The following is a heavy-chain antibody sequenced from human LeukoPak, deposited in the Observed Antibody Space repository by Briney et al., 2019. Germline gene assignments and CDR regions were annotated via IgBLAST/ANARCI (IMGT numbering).Heavy chain of an antibody. CDR1: GFTFSSYG. Sequence: QPGGSLRLSCAASGFTFSSYGMHWVRQAPGKGLEWVAVIWYDGSNKYYADSVKGRFTISRDNSKNTLYLQMNSLRAEDTAVYYCARDRAYYYGSGSSPPFDYWGQGTLVTVSS. CDR3: ARDRAYYYGSGSSPPFDY. J-gene: IGHJ4*02. V-gene: IGHV3-33*01. CDR2: IWYDGSNK. D-gene: IGHD3-10*01.